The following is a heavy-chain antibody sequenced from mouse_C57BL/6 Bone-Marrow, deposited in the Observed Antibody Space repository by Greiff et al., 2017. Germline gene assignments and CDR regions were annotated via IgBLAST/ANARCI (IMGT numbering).Heavy chain of an antibody. J-gene: IGHJ4*01. CDR2: IFPGSGST. D-gene: IGHD2-4*01. Sequence: QVHVKQSGPELVKPGASVKISCKASGYTFTDYYINWVKQRPGQGLEWIGWIFPGSGSTYYNEKFKGKATLTVDKSSSTAYMLLSSRTSEDSAVYFCASYDYDGYAMDYWGQGTSVTVSS. CDR3: ASYDYDGYAMDY. CDR1: GYTFTDYY. V-gene: IGHV1-75*01.